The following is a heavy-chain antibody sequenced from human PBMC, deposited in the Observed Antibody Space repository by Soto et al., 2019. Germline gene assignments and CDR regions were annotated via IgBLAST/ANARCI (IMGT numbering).Heavy chain of an antibody. Sequence: GGSLRLSCTASGFTFGDYAMSWFRQAPGKGLEWVGFIRSKAYGGTTEYAASVKGRFTISRDDSKSIAFLQMNSLKTEDTAVYYCTREATSHLVVPAAILWQEAGVPVWGKGTTVTVSS. CDR2: IRSKAYGGTT. CDR1: GFTFGDYA. D-gene: IGHD2-2*01. CDR3: TREATSHLVVPAAILWQEAGVPV. V-gene: IGHV3-49*03. J-gene: IGHJ6*04.